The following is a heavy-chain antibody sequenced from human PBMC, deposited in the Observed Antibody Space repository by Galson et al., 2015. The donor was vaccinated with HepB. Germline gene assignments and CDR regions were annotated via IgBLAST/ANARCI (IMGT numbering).Heavy chain of an antibody. D-gene: IGHD2-2*01. Sequence: SLRLSCAASGFTFSSYGMHWVRQAPGKGLEWVAVISYDGSNKYYADSVKGRFTISRDNSKNTLYLQMNSLRAEDTAVYYCAKVIVPAAMPVYYYYGMDVWGQGTTVTVSS. V-gene: IGHV3-30*18. CDR1: GFTFSSYG. CDR2: ISYDGSNK. CDR3: AKVIVPAAMPVYYYYGMDV. J-gene: IGHJ6*02.